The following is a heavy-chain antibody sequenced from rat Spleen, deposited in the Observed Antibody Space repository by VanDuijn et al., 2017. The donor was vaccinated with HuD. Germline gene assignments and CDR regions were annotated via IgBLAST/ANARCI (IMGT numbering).Heavy chain of an antibody. CDR1: GFSLTSSG. Sequence: QVQLKESGPGLVQSSQTLSLTCTVPGFSLTSSGVSWVRQPPGKGLEWMGVIWTGGTAAYNSLLKSRLCISRDISKSQVFLEMNSLQTEDTATYYCARANRESYAHFDYWGQGVMVTVSS. CDR2: IWTGGTA. CDR3: ARANRESYAHFDY. D-gene: IGHD1-12*01. J-gene: IGHJ2*01. V-gene: IGHV2-4*01.